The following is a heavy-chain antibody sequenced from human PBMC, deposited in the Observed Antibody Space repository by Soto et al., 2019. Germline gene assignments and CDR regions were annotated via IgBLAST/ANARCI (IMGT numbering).Heavy chain of an antibody. Sequence: XVSLLLSCAASGFTFSNAWMSGVRQAPGKGLEWVGRIKSKTDGGTTDYAAPVKGRFTISRDDSKNTLYLQMNSLKTEDTAVYYCTKLGIPLGLDYWGQGTLVTVSS. V-gene: IGHV3-15*01. CDR2: IKSKTDGGTT. CDR3: TKLGIPLGLDY. D-gene: IGHD1-20*01. J-gene: IGHJ4*02. CDR1: GFTFSNAW.